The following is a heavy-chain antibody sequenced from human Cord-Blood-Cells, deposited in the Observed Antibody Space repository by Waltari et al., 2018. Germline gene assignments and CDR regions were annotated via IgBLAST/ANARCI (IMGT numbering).Heavy chain of an antibody. D-gene: IGHD6-13*01. CDR3: ARASLGIAAAGRYFDY. CDR1: GGSISSYY. V-gene: IGHV4-59*01. CDR2: IYYSGST. J-gene: IGHJ4*02. Sequence: QVQLQESGPGLVKPSETLSLTCTVSGGSISSYYWSWIRQPPGKGLEWIGYIYYSGSTNNNPSLKSRVTIAVDTSKNQFSLKLSSVTAADTAVYYCARASLGIAAAGRYFDYWGQGTLVTVSS.